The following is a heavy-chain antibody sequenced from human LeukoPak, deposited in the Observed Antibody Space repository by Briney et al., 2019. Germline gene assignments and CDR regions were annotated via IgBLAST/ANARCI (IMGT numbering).Heavy chain of an antibody. D-gene: IGHD3-22*01. Sequence: PGGSLRLSCAASGFTFSSYGMHWVRQAPGKGLEWVAFIRYDGSNKYYADSVKGRFTISRDNSKNTLYLQMNSLRAEDTAVCYCAKPLSSGYYYDYFDYWGQGTLVTVSS. CDR3: AKPLSSGYYYDYFDY. V-gene: IGHV3-30*02. CDR1: GFTFSSYG. CDR2: IRYDGSNK. J-gene: IGHJ4*02.